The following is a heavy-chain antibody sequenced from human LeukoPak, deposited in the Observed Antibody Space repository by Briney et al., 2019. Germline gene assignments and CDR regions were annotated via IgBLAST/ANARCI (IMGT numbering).Heavy chain of an antibody. D-gene: IGHD4-11*01. Sequence: GRSLRLSCAASGFTFGSYGMHWVRQAPGKGLEWVSSISSSSSSIYYADSLKGRFTISRDNAKTSLYLQMNSLRAEDTAVYYCARLADYGNYGPREYLDFWGQGTLVTVSS. J-gene: IGHJ4*02. CDR1: GFTFGSYG. CDR2: ISSSSSSI. CDR3: ARLADYGNYGPREYLDF. V-gene: IGHV3-21*01.